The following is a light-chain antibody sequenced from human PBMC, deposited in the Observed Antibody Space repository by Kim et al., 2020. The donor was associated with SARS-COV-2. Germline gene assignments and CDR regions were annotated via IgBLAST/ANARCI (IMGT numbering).Light chain of an antibody. CDR3: AAWDDSLNVV. CDR2: SNN. CDR1: SSNIGSNT. J-gene: IGLJ2*01. Sequence: PGQRVTISCSGSSSNIGSNTVNWYQQLPGTAPKLLIYSNNQRPSGVPDRFSGSKSGTSASLAISGLHSEDEADYYCAAWDDSLNVVFGGGTQLTVL. V-gene: IGLV1-44*01.